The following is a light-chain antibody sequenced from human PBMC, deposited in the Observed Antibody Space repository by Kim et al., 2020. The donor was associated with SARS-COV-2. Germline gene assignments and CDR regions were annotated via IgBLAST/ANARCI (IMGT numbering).Light chain of an antibody. CDR2: QDS. CDR3: QAWDSSIVV. Sequence: SYELTQPPSVSVSPGQTASITCSGDKLGDKYAFWYQQKPGQYPVLVIYQDSKRPSGIPERFSGSNSGNTATLTISGTQAMDEADYYCQAWDSSIVVFGRGTQLTVL. CDR1: KLGDKY. V-gene: IGLV3-1*01. J-gene: IGLJ2*01.